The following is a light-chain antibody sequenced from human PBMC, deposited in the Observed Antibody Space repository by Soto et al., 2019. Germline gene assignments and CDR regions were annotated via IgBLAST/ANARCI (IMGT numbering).Light chain of an antibody. CDR1: QSVSSN. J-gene: IGKJ1*01. V-gene: IGKV3-15*01. Sequence: EIVMTQSPATLSVSPGERATLSCRASQSVSSNLAWYQQKPGQAPRLLIYGESTRATGIPARLSGSGSGTELTLTISSLQSEDFAVYYCQKYGSSPSTFGQGTKVDIK. CDR2: GES. CDR3: QKYGSSPST.